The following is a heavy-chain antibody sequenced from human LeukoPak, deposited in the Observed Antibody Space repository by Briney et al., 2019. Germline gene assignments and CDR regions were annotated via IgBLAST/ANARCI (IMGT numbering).Heavy chain of an antibody. V-gene: IGHV4-30-2*01. J-gene: IGHJ3*02. CDR1: GGSISSGGYS. CDR2: IYHSGST. D-gene: IGHD3-22*01. CDR3: ARALTYYYDSSGYYKSYDAFDI. Sequence: SQTLSLTCAVSGGSISSGGYSWSWIRQPPGKGLEWIGYIYHSGSTYYNPSLKSRVTISVDRSKNQFSLKLSSVTAAVTAVYYCARALTYYYDSSGYYKSYDAFDIWGQGTMVTVSS.